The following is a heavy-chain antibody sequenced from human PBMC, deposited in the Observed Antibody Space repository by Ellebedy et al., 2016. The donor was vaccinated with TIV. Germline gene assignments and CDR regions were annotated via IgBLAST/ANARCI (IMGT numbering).Heavy chain of an antibody. CDR1: GFAFQNFW. D-gene: IGHD1-14*01. V-gene: IGHV3-7*04. CDR2: IKQDSGEI. J-gene: IGHJ4*02. Sequence: GESLKISXAASGFAFQNFWMTWVRQAPGKGLEWVATIKQDSGEIHYADSVRGRFIISRDNAKRSLFLHMNSLRVEDTSVYYCARDGPELSYMWDDLGYCAYWGQGTLVTVSS. CDR3: ARDGPELSYMWDDLGYCAY.